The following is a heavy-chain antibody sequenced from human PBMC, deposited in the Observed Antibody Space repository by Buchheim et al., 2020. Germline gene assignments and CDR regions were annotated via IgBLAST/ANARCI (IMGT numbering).Heavy chain of an antibody. D-gene: IGHD3-10*01. CDR2: IYYSGST. CDR3: ARVLGYYYGSGSPYYYYYGMDV. CDR1: GGSISSYY. Sequence: QVQLQESGPGLVKPSETLSLTCTVSGGSISSYYWSWIRQPPGKGLEWIGYIYYSGSTNYNPSLQSRVTISVDTSKNQFSLTLSSVTAADTAVYYCARVLGYYYGSGSPYYYYYGMDVWGQGTT. J-gene: IGHJ6*02. V-gene: IGHV4-59*01.